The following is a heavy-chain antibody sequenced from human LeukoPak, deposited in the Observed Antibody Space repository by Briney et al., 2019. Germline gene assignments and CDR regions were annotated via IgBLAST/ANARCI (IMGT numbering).Heavy chain of an antibody. CDR3: ARQAPGYSYGYVY. J-gene: IGHJ4*02. CDR2: IYYSGST. CDR1: GGSISSSSYY. V-gene: IGHV4-39*01. Sequence: SETLSLACTVSGGSISSSSYYWGWIRQPPGKGLEWIGSIYYSGSTYYNPSLKSRVTISVDTSKNQFSLKLSSVTAADTAVYYCARQAPGYSYGYVYWGQGTLVTVSS. D-gene: IGHD5-18*01.